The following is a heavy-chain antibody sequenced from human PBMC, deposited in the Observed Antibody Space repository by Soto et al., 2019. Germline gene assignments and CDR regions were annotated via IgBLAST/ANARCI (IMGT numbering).Heavy chain of an antibody. CDR3: ARVLAGAGGMDV. D-gene: IGHD2-15*01. J-gene: IGHJ6*02. Sequence: ASVKVSCKASGYTFTGYYMHWVRQAPGQGLEWMGWINPNSGGTNYAQKFQGRVTMTRDTSISTAYMELSRLRSDDTAVYYCARVLAGAGGMDVWGQGTTVTVSS. CDR2: INPNSGGT. V-gene: IGHV1-2*02. CDR1: GYTFTGYY.